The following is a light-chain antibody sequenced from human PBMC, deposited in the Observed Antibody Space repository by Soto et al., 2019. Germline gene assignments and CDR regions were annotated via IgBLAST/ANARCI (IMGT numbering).Light chain of an antibody. CDR3: QQDGSSPRT. J-gene: IGKJ1*01. CDR2: GAS. V-gene: IGKV3-20*01. CDR1: QSVSSSY. Sequence: EIVLTQSPGTLSLSPGERATLSCRASQSVSSSYLAWYQQKPGQAPRLLIYGASSRATGIPYRFSGSGSGTDFTLTISRLEPEDFAVYYCQQDGSSPRTFGQGTKVEI.